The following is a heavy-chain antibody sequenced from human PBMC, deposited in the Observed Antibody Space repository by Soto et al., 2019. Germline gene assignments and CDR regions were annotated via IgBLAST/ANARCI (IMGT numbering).Heavy chain of an antibody. Sequence: PSQTLSLTCVISGDRVSRNSAAWNWIRPSPSRGLEWLGRTYYRSRWYNDYAVSVKSRITVNPDTSKNQFSLHLNSVTPEDTAVYYCAGTTSLQRYYMDVWDKGTTVTVSS. CDR1: GDRVSRNSAA. CDR2: TYYRSRWYN. D-gene: IGHD1-7*01. J-gene: IGHJ6*03. CDR3: AGTTSLQRYYMDV. V-gene: IGHV6-1*01.